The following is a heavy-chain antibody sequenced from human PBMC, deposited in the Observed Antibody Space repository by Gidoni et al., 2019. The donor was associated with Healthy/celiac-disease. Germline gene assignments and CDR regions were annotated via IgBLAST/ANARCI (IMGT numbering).Heavy chain of an antibody. V-gene: IGHV1-69*01. J-gene: IGHJ6*02. CDR1: GGTFSSYA. CDR2: IIPIFCTA. D-gene: IGHD5-12*01. CDR3: ARAVWSGYDLHDYYYYGMDV. Sequence: QVQLVQSGAEVKKPGSSVKVSCKASGGTFSSYAISWVRQAPGQGLEWMGGIIPIFCTANYAQKFQGRVTITADESTSTAYMELSSLRSEDTAVYYCARAVWSGYDLHDYYYYGMDVWGQGTTVTVSS.